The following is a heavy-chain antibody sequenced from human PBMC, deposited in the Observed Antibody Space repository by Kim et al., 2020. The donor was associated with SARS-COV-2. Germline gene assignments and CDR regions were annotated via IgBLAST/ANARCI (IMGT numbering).Heavy chain of an antibody. CDR3: AGTARGANFDY. D-gene: IGHD1-26*01. CDR1: GVSISSYY. V-gene: IGHV4-59*08. J-gene: IGHJ4*02. Sequence: SETLSHTCSVSGVSISSYYWSWIRQPPGKGLEWIGYIYYTGSANYNPSLRSRVTISVDTSKNQFSLKLSSVTAADTAVYYCAGTARGANFDYWGRGALVT. CDR2: IYYTGSA.